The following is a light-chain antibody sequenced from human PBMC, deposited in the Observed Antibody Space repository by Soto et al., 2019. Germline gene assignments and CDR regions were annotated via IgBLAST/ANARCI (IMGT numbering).Light chain of an antibody. CDR3: QQCSSYCGT. V-gene: IGKV1-5*01. J-gene: IGKJ1*01. Sequence: DIPMTQSPSTLSASVGDRVTITCRASQSNSDWLAWYQQKPGRAPELLIYDVSIFQSGVPSRFSGSGSGTEFTLSISSLQPDGFATCYCQQCSSYCGTFGQGTKVEI. CDR1: QSNSDW. CDR2: DVS.